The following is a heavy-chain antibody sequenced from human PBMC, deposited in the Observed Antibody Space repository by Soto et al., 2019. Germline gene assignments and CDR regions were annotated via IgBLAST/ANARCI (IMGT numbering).Heavy chain of an antibody. CDR1: GFTFSSYW. J-gene: IGHJ3*02. Sequence: EVQLVESGGGLVQPGGSRRLSCEGSGFTFSSYWMHWVRQAPGKGLVWVSRINRYGSSTSYADSVKGRFTISRDNAKNTVYLQMNSLRAEDTAVYYCARGGDSSYYDSSGYPAAFDIWGQGTMVTVSS. D-gene: IGHD3-22*01. V-gene: IGHV3-74*01. CDR3: ARGGDSSYYDSSGYPAAFDI. CDR2: INRYGSST.